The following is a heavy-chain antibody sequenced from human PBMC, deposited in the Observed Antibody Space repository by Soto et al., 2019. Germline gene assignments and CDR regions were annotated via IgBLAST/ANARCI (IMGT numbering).Heavy chain of an antibody. CDR2: TYHRGTT. D-gene: IGHD6-6*01. CDR1: GASISSYY. J-gene: IGHJ6*02. CDR3: GRSMYSTSAQLYYGMDV. V-gene: IGHV4-59*08. Sequence: PSETLSLTCTVSGASISSYYWSWIRQPPGKGLEWMGFTYHRGTTNYNPSLKSRVTIVVDTSKNQLSLKLSSATAADTAVYYCGRSMYSTSAQLYYGMDVWGQGTTVTVSS.